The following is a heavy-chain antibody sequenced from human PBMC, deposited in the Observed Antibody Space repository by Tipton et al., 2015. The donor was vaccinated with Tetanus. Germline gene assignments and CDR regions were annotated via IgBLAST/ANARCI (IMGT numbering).Heavy chain of an antibody. CDR1: GASITSGGYF. Sequence: TLSLTCSVSGASITSGGYFWNWIRQPPGKGLEWIGYVYHTGSTYYKPSLKSRVTMSVDRSMNQFSLNLNSVTAADTAVYYCARGHLRGIVVAVFDYWGQGTLVSVSS. D-gene: IGHD2-15*01. CDR2: VYHTGST. V-gene: IGHV4-30-2*01. CDR3: ARGHLRGIVVAVFDY. J-gene: IGHJ4*02.